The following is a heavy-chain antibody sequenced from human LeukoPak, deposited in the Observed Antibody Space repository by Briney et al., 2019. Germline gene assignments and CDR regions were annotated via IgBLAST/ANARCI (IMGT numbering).Heavy chain of an antibody. CDR3: ARDPYSGNYGNYYYYYMDV. CDR1: GFDFSDYY. D-gene: IGHD1-26*01. CDR2: ITSTSSYI. J-gene: IGHJ6*03. Sequence: GGSLRLSCAASGFDFSDYYMSWIRQAPGKGLEWVSSITSTSSYIYYADSVKGRFTISRDNAKNSLYLQMNSLRAEDTALYFCARDPYSGNYGNYYYYYMDVWGKGTTVTISS. V-gene: IGHV3-11*06.